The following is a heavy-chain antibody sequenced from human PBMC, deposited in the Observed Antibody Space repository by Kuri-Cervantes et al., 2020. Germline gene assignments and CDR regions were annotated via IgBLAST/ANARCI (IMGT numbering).Heavy chain of an antibody. CDR3: AKDGLSYAAAGTSFDY. CDR2: IRYDGSNK. CDR1: GFTFSSYG. D-gene: IGHD6-13*01. V-gene: IGHV3-30*02. Sequence: GGSLRLSCAASGFTFSSYGMHWVRQAPGKGLEWVAFIRYDGSNKYYADSVKGRFTISRDNSKNTLYLQMNSLRAEDTAVYYCAKDGLSYAAAGTSFDYWGQGTLVTVSS. J-gene: IGHJ4*02.